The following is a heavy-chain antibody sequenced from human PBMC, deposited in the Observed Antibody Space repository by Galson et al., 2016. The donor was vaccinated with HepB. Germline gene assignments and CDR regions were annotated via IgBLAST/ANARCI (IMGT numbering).Heavy chain of an antibody. J-gene: IGHJ6*02. Sequence: SLRLSCAASGFTFSSYSMHWVRQAPGKGLEWVAVISYDGTNKYYADSVKGRFTVSRDNSKNTLYLQVNSLRPEDTAVFYCGRDPKWDWNNSPYAMDVWGQGTTATVSS. V-gene: IGHV3-30*04. CDR3: GRDPKWDWNNSPYAMDV. D-gene: IGHD1/OR15-1a*01. CDR1: GFTFSSYS. CDR2: ISYDGTNK.